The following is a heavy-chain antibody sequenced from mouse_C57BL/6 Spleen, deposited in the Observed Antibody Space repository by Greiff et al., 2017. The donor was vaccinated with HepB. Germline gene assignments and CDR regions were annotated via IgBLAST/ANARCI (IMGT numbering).Heavy chain of an antibody. V-gene: IGHV1-81*01. CDR1: GYTFTSYG. CDR3: ARRSTMVTTNAMDY. Sequence: QVQLKESGAELARPGASVKLSCKASGYTFTSYGISWVKQRTGQGLEWIGEIYPRSGNTYYNEKFKGKATLTADKSSSTAYMELRSLTSEDSAVYFCARRSTMVTTNAMDYWGQGTPVTVSS. J-gene: IGHJ4*01. D-gene: IGHD2-2*01. CDR2: IYPRSGNT.